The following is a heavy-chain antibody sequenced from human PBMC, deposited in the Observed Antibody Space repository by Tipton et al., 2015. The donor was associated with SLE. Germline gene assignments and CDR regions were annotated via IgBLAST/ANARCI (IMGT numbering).Heavy chain of an antibody. J-gene: IGHJ6*02. CDR2: INHSGST. V-gene: IGHV4-34*01. D-gene: IGHD6-6*01. CDR1: GGSFSGYY. Sequence: TLSLTCAVYGGSFSGYYWSWIRQPPGKGLEWIGEINHSGSTNYNPALMSRVTISVDTSKTQFSLKLSSVTAADTAVYYCARLYSSSSHYYYYSMDVWGQGTTVTVSS. CDR3: ARLYSSSSHYYYYSMDV.